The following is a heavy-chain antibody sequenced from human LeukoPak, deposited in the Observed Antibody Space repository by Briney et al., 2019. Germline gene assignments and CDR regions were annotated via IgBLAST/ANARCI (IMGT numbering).Heavy chain of an antibody. Sequence: PSETLSLTCTVSGGSISSYYWSWIRQPPGKGLEWIGYIYYSGSTNYNPSLKSRVTISVDTSKNQFSLKLSSVTAADTAVYYCARGWSGYDFGPFDYWGQGTLVTVSS. CDR1: GGSISSYY. CDR3: ARGWSGYDFGPFDY. J-gene: IGHJ4*02. D-gene: IGHD5-12*01. CDR2: IYYSGST. V-gene: IGHV4-59*12.